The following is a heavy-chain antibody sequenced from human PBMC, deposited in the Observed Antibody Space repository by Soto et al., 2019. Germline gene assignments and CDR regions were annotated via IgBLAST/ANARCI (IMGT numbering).Heavy chain of an antibody. CDR2: IYYSGST. D-gene: IGHD5-12*01. Sequence: LEPLSLTCTVSGCTISSYYWSWIRQPPGKGLEWIGYIYYSGSTNYNPSLKSRVTISVDTSKNQFSLKLSSVTAADTAVYYCARGGPIVATITGIYYFDYWGQGTLVTVSS. V-gene: IGHV4-59*12. CDR1: GCTISSYY. J-gene: IGHJ4*02. CDR3: ARGGPIVATITGIYYFDY.